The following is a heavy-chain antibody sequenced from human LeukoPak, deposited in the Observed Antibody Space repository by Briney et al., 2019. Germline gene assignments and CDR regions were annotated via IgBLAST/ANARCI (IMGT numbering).Heavy chain of an antibody. Sequence: PGGSLRLSCAASRFTFSNYAMNGGRQAPGKGLEWGSAISGSGGNTYYADSVKGRFTISRDNSKNTLYLQMNSLRPEDTAVYYCAKAARGASTDYWGQGTLVTVSS. V-gene: IGHV3-23*01. J-gene: IGHJ4*02. CDR3: AKAARGASTDY. CDR1: RFTFSNYA. D-gene: IGHD4-17*01. CDR2: ISGSGGNT.